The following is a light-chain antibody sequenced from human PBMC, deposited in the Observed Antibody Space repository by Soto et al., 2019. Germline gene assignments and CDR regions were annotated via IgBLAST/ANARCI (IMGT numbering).Light chain of an antibody. CDR3: QQSYSTPRT. CDR1: QSISSY. CDR2: AAS. Sequence: DIQMTHSPSSLSASVGDRVTITCRASQSISSYLNWYQQKPGKAPKLLIYAASSLQGGVPSRFSGSGSGTDFTLTISSLQPEDFATYYCQQSYSTPRTFGQGTKVEIK. J-gene: IGKJ1*01. V-gene: IGKV1-39*01.